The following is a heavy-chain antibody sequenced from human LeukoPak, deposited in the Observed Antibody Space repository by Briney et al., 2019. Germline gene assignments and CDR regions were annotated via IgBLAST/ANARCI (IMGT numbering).Heavy chain of an antibody. D-gene: IGHD6-19*01. Sequence: ASVKVSCKASGYTFTSYGISWVRQAPGQGLEWMGWISTYNGNTNYAQKLQGRVTMTTDTSTSTAYMELRSLRSDDTAVYYCARDLSGWLHDAFDIWGQGTMVTVSS. CDR2: ISTYNGNT. CDR1: GYTFTSYG. V-gene: IGHV1-18*01. J-gene: IGHJ3*02. CDR3: ARDLSGWLHDAFDI.